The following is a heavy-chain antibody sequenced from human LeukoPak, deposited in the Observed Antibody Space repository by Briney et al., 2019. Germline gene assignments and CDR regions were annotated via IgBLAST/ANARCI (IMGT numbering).Heavy chain of an antibody. V-gene: IGHV3-21*01. D-gene: IGHD1-1*01. J-gene: IGHJ4*01. Sequence: GGSLRLSCAASGFIFNKYTMNWVRQAPGKGLEWVSSISPSGSYIYYADSVKGRFTISRDNAKNSLYLQMNSLRAEDTAVFYCARLAIWNLGAGGFGYWGQGTLVTVSS. CDR3: ARLAIWNLGAGGFGY. CDR2: ISPSGSYI. CDR1: GFIFNKYT.